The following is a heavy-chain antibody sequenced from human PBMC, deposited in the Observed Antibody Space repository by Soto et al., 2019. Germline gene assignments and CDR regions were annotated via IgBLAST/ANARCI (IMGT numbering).Heavy chain of an antibody. CDR3: ARSIGVVTALDY. V-gene: IGHV1-3*05. J-gene: IGHJ4*02. Sequence: QVQLVQSGAEEKKPGASVKVSCKASGYTFTSYAMHWVRQAPGQRLEWMGWINAGNGNTKYSQKFQGRVTITRDTSASTAYMERSSLRSEDTAVYYWARSIGVVTALDYWGQGTLVTVSS. CDR2: INAGNGNT. D-gene: IGHD2-21*02. CDR1: GYTFTSYA.